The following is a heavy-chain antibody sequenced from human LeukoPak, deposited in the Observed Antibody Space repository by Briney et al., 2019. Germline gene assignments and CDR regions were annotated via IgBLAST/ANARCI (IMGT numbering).Heavy chain of an antibody. CDR3: ARDGGSGYYYSFDY. Sequence: GRSLRLSCAASGFTFSSYAMHCVRQAPGKRLEWAAVISYDGSNKYYADSVKGRFTISRDNSKNTLYLQMNSLRAEDTAVYYCARDGGSGYYYSFDYWGQGTLVTVSS. V-gene: IGHV3-30-3*01. CDR2: ISYDGSNK. CDR1: GFTFSSYA. D-gene: IGHD3-22*01. J-gene: IGHJ4*02.